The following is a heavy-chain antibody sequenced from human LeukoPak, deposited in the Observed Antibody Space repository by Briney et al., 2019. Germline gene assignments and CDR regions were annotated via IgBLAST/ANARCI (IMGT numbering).Heavy chain of an antibody. Sequence: GAPVKVSCKASGYTFSSYGINWVRQAPGQGLEWMGWISVINSGNTRYAQTFQGRLTMTTDTSTTTAYMELRSLRSDDTAVYYCSREFPFCGADCFSGVFDIWGQGTMVTVS. V-gene: IGHV1-18*01. CDR2: ISVINSGNT. D-gene: IGHD2-21*02. CDR3: SREFPFCGADCFSGVFDI. J-gene: IGHJ3*02. CDR1: GYTFSSYG.